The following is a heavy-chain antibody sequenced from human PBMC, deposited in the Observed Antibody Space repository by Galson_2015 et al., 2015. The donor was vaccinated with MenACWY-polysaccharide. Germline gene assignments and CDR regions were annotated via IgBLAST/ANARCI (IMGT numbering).Heavy chain of an antibody. J-gene: IGHJ4*02. V-gene: IGHV3-23*01. CDR1: GFTFTSYT. D-gene: IGHD1-1*01. Sequence: PRLSCAASGFTFTSYTMSWIRQAPGKGPEWVTVISLDGRNTYYADPVKGRFTISRDNSKNTLYLQMHDLRAEDTAVYYCVKAHETSGWNRGPGYWGQGTLVTVSS. CDR3: VKAHETSGWNRGPGY. CDR2: ISLDGRNT.